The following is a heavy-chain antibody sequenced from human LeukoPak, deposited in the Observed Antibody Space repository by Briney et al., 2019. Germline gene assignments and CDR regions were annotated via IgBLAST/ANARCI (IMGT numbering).Heavy chain of an antibody. CDR1: GFTFSSYS. V-gene: IGHV3-21*01. Sequence: GGSLRLSCAASGFTFSSYSMNWVRQAPGKGLEWVSSISSSSSYIYYADSVKGRFTISRDNAKNSLYLQMNSLRAEDTAVYYCSSDQKQYPPNTMDYWGQGTLVTLSS. J-gene: IGHJ4*02. CDR3: SSDQKQYPPNTMDY. D-gene: IGHD2-2*01. CDR2: ISSSSSYI.